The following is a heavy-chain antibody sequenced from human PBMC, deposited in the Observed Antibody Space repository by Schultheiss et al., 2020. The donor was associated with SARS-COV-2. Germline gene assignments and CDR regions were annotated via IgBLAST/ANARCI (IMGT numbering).Heavy chain of an antibody. CDR1: GFTFSSYG. D-gene: IGHD2-15*01. CDR3: AKGVATFLDY. CDR2: IRYDGSNK. Sequence: GGSLRLSCAGSGFTFSSYGMHWVRQAPGKGLEWVAFIRYDGSNKYYADSVNGRFTISRDNSKNTLYLQMNSLRAEDTAVYYCAKGVATFLDYWGQGTLVTVSS. J-gene: IGHJ4*02. V-gene: IGHV3-30*02.